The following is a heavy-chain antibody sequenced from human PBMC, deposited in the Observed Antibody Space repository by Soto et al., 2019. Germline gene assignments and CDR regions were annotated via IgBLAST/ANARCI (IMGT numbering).Heavy chain of an antibody. CDR1: GFTFSAYS. Sequence: QEKLVESGGGVVQPGRSLRLSCAASGFTFSAYSMHWVRQAPGKGLEWVTVISYDGSSKYYADSVKGRFIVSRDNSKNTLYLQMNSLRPEDTAVYYCAKVTFSGDYYYSYGMDVWGQGTTVTVSS. CDR3: AKVTFSGDYYYSYGMDV. D-gene: IGHD1-26*01. J-gene: IGHJ6*02. CDR2: ISYDGSSK. V-gene: IGHV3-30*18.